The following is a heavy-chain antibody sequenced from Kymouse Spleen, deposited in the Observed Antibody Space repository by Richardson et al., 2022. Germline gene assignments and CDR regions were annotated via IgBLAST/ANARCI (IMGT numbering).Heavy chain of an antibody. J-gene: IGHJ4*02. V-gene: IGHV4-34*01. CDR1: GGSFSGYY. D-gene: IGHD4-17*01,IGHD4-23*01. CDR2: INHSGST. Sequence: QVQLQQWGAGLLKPSETLSLTCAVYGGSFSGYYWSWIRQPPGKGLEWIGEINHSGSTNYNPSLKSRVTISVDTSKNQFSLKLSSVTAADTAVYYCARGRAIYGDYFDYWGQGTLVTVSS. CDR3: ARGRAIYGDYFDY.